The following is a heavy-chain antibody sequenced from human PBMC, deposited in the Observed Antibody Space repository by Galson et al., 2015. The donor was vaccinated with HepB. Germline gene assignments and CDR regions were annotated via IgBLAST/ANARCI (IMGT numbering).Heavy chain of an antibody. CDR2: IRSKANSYAT. CDR1: GFTFSGSA. D-gene: IGHD2-15*01. Sequence: SLRLSCAASGFTFSGSAMHWVRQASGKGLEWVGRIRSKANSYATAYAASVKGRFTISRDDSKNTAYLQMNSLKTEDTAVYYCTRQNPSRRGYCSGGSCYAYNWFDPWGQGTLVTVSS. V-gene: IGHV3-73*01. J-gene: IGHJ5*02. CDR3: TRQNPSRRGYCSGGSCYAYNWFDP.